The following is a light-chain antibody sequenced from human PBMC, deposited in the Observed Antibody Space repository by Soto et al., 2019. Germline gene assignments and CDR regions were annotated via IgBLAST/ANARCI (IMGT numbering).Light chain of an antibody. V-gene: IGLV2-14*01. CDR2: DVS. Sequence: QSALTQPASVSGSPGQSITISCTGTSSDVGGYNYVSWYQQHPGKAPKLMIYDVSNRPSGVSNRFSGSKSGNTASLTISGLQAEDEADYYCSSYTSSSVVFGGGTKVTVX. J-gene: IGLJ2*01. CDR3: SSYTSSSVV. CDR1: SSDVGGYNY.